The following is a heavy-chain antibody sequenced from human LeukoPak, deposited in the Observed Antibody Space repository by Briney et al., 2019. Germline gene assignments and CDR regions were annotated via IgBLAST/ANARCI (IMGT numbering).Heavy chain of an antibody. J-gene: IGHJ4*02. CDR1: GGSVRSYY. CDR3: AGASEATETLWDFDL. CDR2: IDTSLRT. Sequence: SETLSLTCTVSGGSVRSYYWSWIRQPAGNRLEWIGRIDTSLRTNYNPSLKSRVTMSEDTAKNQVSLDLRSVTAADTAVYFCAGASEATETLWDFDLWGQGILVAVSS. V-gene: IGHV4-4*07. D-gene: IGHD2-21*01.